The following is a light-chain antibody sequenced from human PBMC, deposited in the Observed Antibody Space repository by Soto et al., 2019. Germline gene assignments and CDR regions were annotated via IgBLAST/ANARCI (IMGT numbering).Light chain of an antibody. J-gene: IGLJ1*01. CDR2: EVN. CDR3: TSYAGCNNV. CDR1: RSDVGGYNY. V-gene: IGLV2-8*01. Sequence: QSVLTQPPSASGSTGQSVTISCTGTRSDVGGYNYVSWYQQYPGKVPKLMVYEVNNRPSGVPDRFSGSKSGNTASLTVSGLQAEDEADYYCTSYAGCNNVFVTGTKVTVL.